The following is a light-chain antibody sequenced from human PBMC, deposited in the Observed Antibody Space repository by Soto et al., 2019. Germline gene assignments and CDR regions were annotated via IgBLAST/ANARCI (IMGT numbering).Light chain of an antibody. CDR3: QQYSSYSRT. V-gene: IGKV1-5*03. CDR2: KAS. CDR1: QSISSW. J-gene: IGKJ1*01. Sequence: DIQMTQSPSTLSASVGDRVIITCRASQSISSWLAWYQQKPGKAPKLLIYKASSLESGVPSRFSGSGSGTDFAFTIISRQPDDYATYDCQQYSSYSRTFGQGTKVDIK.